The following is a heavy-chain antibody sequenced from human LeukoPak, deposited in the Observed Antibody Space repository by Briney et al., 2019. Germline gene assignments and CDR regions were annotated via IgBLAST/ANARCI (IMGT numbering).Heavy chain of an antibody. CDR2: IYSSGST. D-gene: IGHD3-16*01. CDR1: GDSISGYF. Sequence: SETLSLTCSVSGDSISGYFWSWIRQPPGKGLEWIGYIYSSGSTNYNPSLKSRVSISVDTSKNQFSLKLSSVTAADTAVYYCARDHGFIRANWYFDLWGRGTLVTVSP. V-gene: IGHV4-59*12. CDR3: ARDHGFIRANWYFDL. J-gene: IGHJ2*01.